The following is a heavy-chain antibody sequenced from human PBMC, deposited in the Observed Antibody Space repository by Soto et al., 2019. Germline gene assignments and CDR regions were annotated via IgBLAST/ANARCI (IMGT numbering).Heavy chain of an antibody. CDR3: AIVGMTGYFDY. J-gene: IGHJ4*02. V-gene: IGHV4-39*01. D-gene: IGHD3-10*01. Sequence: SETLSLTCTVSVGSISSSSYYWGWIRQPPGKGLEWIGGIYYSGSTYYNPSLKSRVTISVDTPKNQCSRKLSSVTAADTAVYYCAIVGMTGYFDYWGQGTLVTVSS. CDR1: VGSISSSSYY. CDR2: IYYSGST.